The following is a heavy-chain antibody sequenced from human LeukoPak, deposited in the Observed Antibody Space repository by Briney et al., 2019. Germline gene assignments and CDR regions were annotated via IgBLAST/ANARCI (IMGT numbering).Heavy chain of an antibody. D-gene: IGHD1-26*01. CDR2: IYYSGST. CDR1: GGSISSYY. Sequence: PSETLSLTCTVSGGSISSYYWSWIRQPPGKGLEWIGYIYYSGSTNYNPSLKSRVTISVDTSKNQFPLKLSSVTAADTAVYYCARGPSWDFDYWGQGTLVTVSS. V-gene: IGHV4-59*01. CDR3: ARGPSWDFDY. J-gene: IGHJ4*02.